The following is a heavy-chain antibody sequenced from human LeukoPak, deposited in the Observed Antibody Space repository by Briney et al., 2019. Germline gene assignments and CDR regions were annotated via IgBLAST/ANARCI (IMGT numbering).Heavy chain of an antibody. D-gene: IGHD1-26*01. CDR2: IYSGGST. CDR1: GFTVSSNY. J-gene: IGHJ4*02. V-gene: IGHV3-66*01. CDR3: ARVGALPGGWYYFDY. Sequence: GGSLRLSCAASGFTVSSNYMSWVRQAPGKGLEWVSVIYSGGSTYYADSVKGRFTISRDNSKNTLYLQMNSLRAEDTAVYYCARVGALPGGWYYFDYWGQGTLVTVSS.